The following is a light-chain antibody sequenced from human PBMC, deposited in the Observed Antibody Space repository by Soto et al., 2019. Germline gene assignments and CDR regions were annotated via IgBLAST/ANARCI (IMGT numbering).Light chain of an antibody. CDR1: QSISSW. CDR3: QQYLSYPVT. CDR2: DAS. Sequence: DIQMTQSPSTLSASVGDRVTITCRASQSISSWLAWYQQKPGKAPKLLIYDASSLESGVPSRFSGSGSGTEFTLAISSLQPEDFATYYCQQYLSYPVTFGQGTKVDIK. V-gene: IGKV1-5*01. J-gene: IGKJ2*01.